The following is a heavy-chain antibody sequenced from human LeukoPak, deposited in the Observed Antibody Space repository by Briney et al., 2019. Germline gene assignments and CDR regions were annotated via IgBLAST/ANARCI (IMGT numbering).Heavy chain of an antibody. Sequence: ASVKVSCKASGYTFTSYDINWVRQATGQGLEWMGWMNPNRGNTGYAQKFQGRVTMTRNTSISTAYMELSSLRSEDTAVYYCARGRRVRGVISYYYYYMDVWGKGTTVTISS. CDR3: ARGRRVRGVISYYYYYMDV. J-gene: IGHJ6*03. V-gene: IGHV1-8*01. D-gene: IGHD3-10*01. CDR2: MNPNRGNT. CDR1: GYTFTSYD.